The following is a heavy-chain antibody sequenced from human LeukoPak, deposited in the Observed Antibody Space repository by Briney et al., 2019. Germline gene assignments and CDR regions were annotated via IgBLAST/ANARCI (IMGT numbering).Heavy chain of an antibody. CDR3: AKAPTAILTLPLYSFDY. J-gene: IGHJ4*02. CDR1: GFTFSNYA. Sequence: GGSLRLSCAASGFTFSNYAMTWVRQAPGKGLEWVSIISGSGGTTYYADSVKDRFTISRDNSKNTLYLQLTSLRADDTAIYFCAKAPTAILTLPLYSFDYWGQGTLVTVSS. V-gene: IGHV3-23*01. CDR2: ISGSGGTT. D-gene: IGHD2-2*01.